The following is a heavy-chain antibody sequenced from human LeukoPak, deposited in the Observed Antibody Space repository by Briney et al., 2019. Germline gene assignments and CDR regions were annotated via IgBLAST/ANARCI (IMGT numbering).Heavy chain of an antibody. CDR1: GFTFNSFR. Sequence: GGSLRLSCAASGFTFNSFRMNWVRQAPDKGLEWVSSISRSSNFIYYADSVRGRFTISRDNAKNSLYLQMNSLRAEDTAVYYCVREYSGWLAAAGAWGQGVLVTVSS. V-gene: IGHV3-21*01. CDR2: ISRSSNFI. CDR3: VREYSGWLAAAGA. D-gene: IGHD6-13*01. J-gene: IGHJ4*02.